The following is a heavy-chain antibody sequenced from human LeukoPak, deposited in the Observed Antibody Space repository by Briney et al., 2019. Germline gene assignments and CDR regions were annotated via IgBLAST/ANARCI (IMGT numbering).Heavy chain of an antibody. J-gene: IGHJ6*03. Sequence: GGSLRLSCAASGFAFGSYTMSWVRQAPGKGLEWVSSITATSGYTYYADSVKGRFTISRDNAKSSLFLQMNSLRAEATGVYYCESASSSSPAYYHYYMDAWGKGTTVTVSS. V-gene: IGHV3-21*01. CDR3: ESASSSSPAYYHYYMDA. CDR1: GFAFGSYT. D-gene: IGHD6-13*01. CDR2: ITATSGYT.